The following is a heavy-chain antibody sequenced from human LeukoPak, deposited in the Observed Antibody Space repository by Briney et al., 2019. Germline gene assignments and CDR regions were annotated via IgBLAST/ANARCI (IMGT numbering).Heavy chain of an antibody. CDR2: ISGSGGST. CDR3: AREYGSGSNYYYGMDV. J-gene: IGHJ6*02. CDR1: GFTFSSYA. Sequence: GGSLRLSCAASGFTFSSYAMSWVRQAPGKGLEWVSAISGSGGSTYYADSVKGRFTISRDNSKNTLYLQMNSLRAEDTAVYYCAREYGSGSNYYYGMDVWGQGTTVTVSS. V-gene: IGHV3-23*01. D-gene: IGHD3-10*01.